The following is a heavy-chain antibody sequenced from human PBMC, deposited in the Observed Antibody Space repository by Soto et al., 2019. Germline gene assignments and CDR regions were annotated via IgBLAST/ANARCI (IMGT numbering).Heavy chain of an antibody. CDR2: IYDSGST. Sequence: QVELQESGPGLVKPSQTLSLTCTVSGGSISSGGYYWSWVRQHPGKGLEWIGYIYDSGSTYYNPSLMSRVTISIDTSKNQFSLKLTSVTAADTAVYYCASQATGWYPDYWGQGTLVTVSS. D-gene: IGHD6-19*01. J-gene: IGHJ4*02. V-gene: IGHV4-31*03. CDR3: ASQATGWYPDY. CDR1: GGSISSGGYY.